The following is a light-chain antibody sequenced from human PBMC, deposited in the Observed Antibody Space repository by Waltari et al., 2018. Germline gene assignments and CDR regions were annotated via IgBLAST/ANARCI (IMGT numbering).Light chain of an antibody. Sequence: ETVLTQSPATLSLSPGERATLSCRDSQSVRTHLAWYQQKPGQPPRLLIYDASKRVTGLQARFSGSGSGTEFTLTISSLEPEDFGVYYCQQRNTWPPSMTFGQGTRLEIK. CDR1: QSVRTH. J-gene: IGKJ5*01. CDR3: QQRNTWPPSMT. CDR2: DAS. V-gene: IGKV3-11*01.